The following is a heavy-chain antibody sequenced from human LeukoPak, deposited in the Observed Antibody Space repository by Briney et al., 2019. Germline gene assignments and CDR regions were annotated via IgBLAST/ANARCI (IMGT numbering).Heavy chain of an antibody. CDR3: ARTISSWYDCFDY. CDR1: GGSISSSSYY. CDR2: INYSGST. D-gene: IGHD6-13*01. V-gene: IGHV4-39*01. J-gene: IGHJ4*02. Sequence: SETLSLTCTVSGGSISSSSYYWGWIRQPPGKGLEWIGSINYSGSTYYNPSLKSRVTTSVDTSKNQFSLKLSSVTAADTAVYYCARTISSWYDCFDYWGQGTLVTVSS.